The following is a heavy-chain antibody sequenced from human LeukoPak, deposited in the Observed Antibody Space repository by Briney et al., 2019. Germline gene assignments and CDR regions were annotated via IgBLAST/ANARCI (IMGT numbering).Heavy chain of an antibody. CDR3: ARAGGVGRYFDWLHSASVWFDP. J-gene: IGHJ5*02. D-gene: IGHD3-9*01. CDR2: ISSSGSTI. Sequence: GGSLRLSCAASGFTFSSYEMSWVRQAPGKGLEWVSYISSSGSTIYYADSVKGRFTISRDNAKNSLYLQMNSLRAEDTAVYYCARAGGVGRYFDWLHSASVWFDPWGQGTLVTVSS. CDR1: GFTFSSYE. V-gene: IGHV3-48*03.